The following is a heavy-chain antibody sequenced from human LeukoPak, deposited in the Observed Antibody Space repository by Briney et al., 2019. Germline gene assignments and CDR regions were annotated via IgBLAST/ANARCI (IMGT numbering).Heavy chain of an antibody. D-gene: IGHD2-15*01. CDR3: ARGTISGLDYYYMDV. J-gene: IGHJ6*03. CDR1: NYTFTSYG. Sequence: GASVKVSCKASNYTFTSYGIHWVRQAPGQGLEWMGWITTFSGKTNYAQKLQDRVTMTTDTSTSTAYMELRSLRSDDTAVYYCARGTISGLDYYYMDVWGKGTRVIVSS. V-gene: IGHV1-18*01. CDR2: ITTFSGKT.